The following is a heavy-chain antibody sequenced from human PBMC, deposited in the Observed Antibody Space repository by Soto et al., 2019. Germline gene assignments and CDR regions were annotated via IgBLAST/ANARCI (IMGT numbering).Heavy chain of an antibody. CDR1: GFTFSRYS. V-gene: IGHV3-21*01. CDR3: ARESEGLTSNFDY. J-gene: IGHJ4*02. CDR2: ISSTTTYI. Sequence: EVQLVESGGGLVRPGGSLRLSCAASGFTFSRYSMNWVRQAPGKGLEWVSSISSTTTYIYYAASMKGRFTVSRDNAKNAVYLDMNSLSAEDTGVYYCARESEGLTSNFDYWGQGTLVSVSS.